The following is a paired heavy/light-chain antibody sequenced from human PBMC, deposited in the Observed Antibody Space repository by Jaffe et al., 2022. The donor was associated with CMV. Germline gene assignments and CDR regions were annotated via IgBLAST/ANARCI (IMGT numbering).Light chain of an antibody. V-gene: IGLV2-11*01. CDR1: SSDVGGYNY. Sequence: QSALTQPRSVSGSPGQSVTISCTGTSSDVGGYNYVSWYQQHPGKAPKLMIYDVSKRPSGVPDRFSGSKSGNTASLTISGLQAEDEADYYCCSYAGSYTPVVFGGGTKLTVL. J-gene: IGLJ2*01. CDR2: DVS. CDR3: CSYAGSYTPVV.
Heavy chain of an antibody. CDR2: IIPIFGTA. CDR1: GGTFSSYA. D-gene: IGHD6-13*01. Sequence: QVQLVQSGAEVKKPGSSVKVSCKASGGTFSSYAISWVRQAPGQGLEWMGGIIPIFGTANYAQKFQGRVTITADESTSTAYMELSSLRSEDTAVYYCARGYSSSWYAGSVHGMDVWGQGTTVTVSS. CDR3: ARGYSSSWYAGSVHGMDV. V-gene: IGHV1-69*01. J-gene: IGHJ6*02.